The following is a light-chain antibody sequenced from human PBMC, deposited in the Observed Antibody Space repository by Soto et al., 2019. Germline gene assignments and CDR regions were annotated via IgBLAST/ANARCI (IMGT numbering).Light chain of an antibody. V-gene: IGKV3-15*01. CDR2: GAS. Sequence: EVVMTQSPATLYVSPGERVTLSCRASQAVGYNLAWYQHKPGQAPRLLIYGASTRVTGIPTRFSGSGSGTEFTLTISSLQSEDFATYYCQHANSFPLTFGGGTKVEIK. J-gene: IGKJ4*01. CDR3: QHANSFPLT. CDR1: QAVGYN.